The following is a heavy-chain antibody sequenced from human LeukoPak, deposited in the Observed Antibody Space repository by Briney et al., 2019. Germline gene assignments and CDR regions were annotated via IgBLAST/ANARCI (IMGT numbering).Heavy chain of an antibody. J-gene: IGHJ3*01. CDR2: INPSGGST. CDR3: AAEIYGGNSDCCTFDF. V-gene: IGHV1-46*01. Sequence: GASVKVSCKASGYTFTSYYMHWVRQAPGQGLEWMGIINPSGGSTSYAQKFQGRVTMTRDTSTSTVYMELSSLRSEDTAVYYCAAEIYGGNSDCCTFDFWGPGTPVTVSS. D-gene: IGHD4-23*01. CDR1: GYTFTSYY.